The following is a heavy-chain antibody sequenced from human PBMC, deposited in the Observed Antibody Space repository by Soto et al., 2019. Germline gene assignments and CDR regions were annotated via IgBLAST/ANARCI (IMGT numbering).Heavy chain of an antibody. CDR1: GFTFSSYG. Sequence: PGGSLRLSCAASGFTFSSYGMHWVRQAPGKGLVWVAVIWYDGSNKYYADSVKGRFTISRDNAKNTLYLQMNSLRAEDTAVYYCASGGRIADYYGMDVWGQGTTVTVSS. CDR3: ASGGRIADYYGMDV. D-gene: IGHD6-13*01. V-gene: IGHV3-33*03. CDR2: IWYDGSNK. J-gene: IGHJ6*02.